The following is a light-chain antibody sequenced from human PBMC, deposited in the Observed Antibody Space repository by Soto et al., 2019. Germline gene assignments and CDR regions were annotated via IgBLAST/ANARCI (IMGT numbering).Light chain of an antibody. Sequence: EIVLTQSPGTLSLSPGERATLSCRASQTVRSNYIAWYQQKPGQAPRLLIHGASSRATGIPDTFSGSGSGKDFTLTISRLEPEDFAVYYCQQYGSSRWTFGQGTKVEI. CDR1: QTVRSNY. CDR3: QQYGSSRWT. J-gene: IGKJ1*01. V-gene: IGKV3-20*01. CDR2: GAS.